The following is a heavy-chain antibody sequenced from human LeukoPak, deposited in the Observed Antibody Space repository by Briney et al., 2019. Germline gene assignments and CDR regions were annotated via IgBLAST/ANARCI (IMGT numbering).Heavy chain of an antibody. CDR1: GGSISSTSYY. CDR2: IYYSGST. D-gene: IGHD6-19*01. J-gene: IGHJ4*02. Sequence: SETLSLTCTVSGGSISSTSYYWGWTRQPPGKGLEWIGSIYYSGSTYYNPSLKSRVTISVDTSKNQFSLKLSSVTAADTAVYYCARLDSSGWYPFDYWGQGTLVTVSS. V-gene: IGHV4-39*01. CDR3: ARLDSSGWYPFDY.